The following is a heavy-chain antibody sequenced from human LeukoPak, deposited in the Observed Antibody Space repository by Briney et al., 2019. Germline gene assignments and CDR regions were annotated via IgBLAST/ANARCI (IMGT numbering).Heavy chain of an antibody. CDR1: GYTFTSYG. J-gene: IGHJ4*02. Sequence: GASVKVSCKASGYTFTSYGISWVRQAPGQGLEWMGWINPNSGGTNYAQKFQGRVTMTRDTSISTAYMELSRLRSDDTAVYYCARPNVPSSSWWPFDYWGQGTLVTVSS. V-gene: IGHV1-2*02. D-gene: IGHD6-13*01. CDR2: INPNSGGT. CDR3: ARPNVPSSSWWPFDY.